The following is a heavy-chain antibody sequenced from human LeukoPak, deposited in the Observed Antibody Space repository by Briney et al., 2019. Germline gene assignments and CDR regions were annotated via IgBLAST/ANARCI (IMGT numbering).Heavy chain of an antibody. CDR1: GFTFSSYE. V-gene: IGHV3-48*03. D-gene: IGHD3-22*01. CDR2: ISSSGSSI. Sequence: GGSLRLSCAASGFTFSSYEMNWVRQAPGKGLEWISYISSSGSSIYYADSVKGRFTISRDNAKNSLFLQMNSLRAEDTAVYYCARGVYYDSSGHGFGPWGQGNLVTVSS. CDR3: ARGVYYDSSGHGFGP. J-gene: IGHJ5*02.